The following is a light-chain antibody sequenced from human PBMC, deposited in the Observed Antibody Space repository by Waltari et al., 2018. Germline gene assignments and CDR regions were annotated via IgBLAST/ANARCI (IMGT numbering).Light chain of an antibody. J-gene: IGLJ2*01. CDR1: SSEVGSYHF. CDR3: CSYTTSNTFV. Sequence: SALTQPASVSGSPGPSITISCAGTSSEVGSYHFVTWYQQNPGKARKLMIYEATKRPSGVSNRFSGSKSGNTASLTISGLQAEDEADYYCCSYTTSNTFVFGGGTKLTVL. V-gene: IGLV2-23*02. CDR2: EAT.